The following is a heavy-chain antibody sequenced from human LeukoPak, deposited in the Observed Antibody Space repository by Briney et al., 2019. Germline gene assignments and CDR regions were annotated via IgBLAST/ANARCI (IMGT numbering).Heavy chain of an antibody. V-gene: IGHV1-69*01. CDR1: GGTFSSYA. J-gene: IGHJ6*02. CDR3: ARDDSPSHNYGDYSISGYYGMDV. Sequence: ASVNVSCKASGGTFSSYAISWVRQAPGQGLEWMGGIIPIFGTANYAQKFQGRVTITADESTSTAYMELSSLRSEDTAVYYCARDDSPSHNYGDYSISGYYGMDVWGQGTTVTVSS. CDR2: IIPIFGTA. D-gene: IGHD4-17*01.